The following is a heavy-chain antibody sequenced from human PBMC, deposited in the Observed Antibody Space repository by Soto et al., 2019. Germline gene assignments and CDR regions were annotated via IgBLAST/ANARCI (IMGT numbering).Heavy chain of an antibody. CDR3: ARISWVLLFLEWLFNRFDY. CDR1: GFTFSSYS. CDR2: ISSSSSYI. D-gene: IGHD3-3*01. V-gene: IGHV3-21*01. J-gene: IGHJ4*02. Sequence: EVQLVESGGGLVKPGGSLRLSCAASGFTFSSYSMNWGCQAPGKGLEWVSSISSSSSYIYYAYSVKGRFTISRDNAKNSMYLQMTSLTAEDTAMYYCARISWVLLFLEWLFNRFDYRGQGTLVTVSS.